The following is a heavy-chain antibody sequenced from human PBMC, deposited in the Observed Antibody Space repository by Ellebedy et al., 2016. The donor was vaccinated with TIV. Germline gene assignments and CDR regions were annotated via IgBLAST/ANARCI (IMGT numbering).Heavy chain of an antibody. D-gene: IGHD6-6*01. CDR1: GFTFTDFA. V-gene: IGHV3-23*01. J-gene: IGHJ4*02. CDR2: ISGSGGST. Sequence: GGSLRLSXAASGFTFTDFAMSWVRQAPGKGLEWVSIISGSGGSTYYADSVKGRFTISRDKSKNTLYLQMNTLRVEDTALYYCAKGFSYSSSSGIDHWGQGTLVTVSS. CDR3: AKGFSYSSSSGIDH.